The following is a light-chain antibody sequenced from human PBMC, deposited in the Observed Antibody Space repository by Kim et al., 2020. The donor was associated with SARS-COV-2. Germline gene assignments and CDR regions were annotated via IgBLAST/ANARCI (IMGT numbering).Light chain of an antibody. CDR1: QDITNY. CDR3: QQYSHYPRT. Sequence: DIQMTQSPSSLSASVGDRVAITCRASQDITNYLVWFRQKPGQAPQSLVYAASVLQSGVPPKFSGSGSGTNFSLTIASPQPEDFATYYCQQYSHYPRTFGGGTKVDIK. J-gene: IGKJ4*01. V-gene: IGKV1-16*02. CDR2: AAS.